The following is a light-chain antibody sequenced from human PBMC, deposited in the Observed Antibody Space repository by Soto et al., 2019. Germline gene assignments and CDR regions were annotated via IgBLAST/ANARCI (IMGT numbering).Light chain of an antibody. J-gene: IGKJ1*01. CDR2: DAS. CDR3: QQGSNWPT. Sequence: EIVLTQSPATLSLSPGERATLSCRASQSVSSYLAWYQQKPGQAPRLLIYDASNRATGIPARFSGSGSGTDFTLTISSLKAEDFAVYYCQQGSNWPTFGQRTKVEIK. CDR1: QSVSSY. V-gene: IGKV3-11*01.